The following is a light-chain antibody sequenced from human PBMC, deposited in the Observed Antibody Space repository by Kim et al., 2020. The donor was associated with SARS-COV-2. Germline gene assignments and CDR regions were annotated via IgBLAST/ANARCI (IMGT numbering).Light chain of an antibody. J-gene: IGLJ1*01. CDR3: SSYAGSRFV. CDR2: EVT. CDR1: SNDVSDNKF. V-gene: IGLV2-8*01. Sequence: PAQSVTISCTGNSNDVSDNKFVSWYQQNPGKAPRVLIYEVTPRPSGVPDRFSGSKSGNTASLTVSGLQAEDEADYYCSSYAGSRFVFGTGTKVTVL.